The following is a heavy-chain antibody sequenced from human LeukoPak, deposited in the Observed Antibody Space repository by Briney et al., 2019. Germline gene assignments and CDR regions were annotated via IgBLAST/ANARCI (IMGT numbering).Heavy chain of an antibody. CDR3: ARGGGSYPFDY. J-gene: IGHJ4*02. CDR1: GFPFSSYN. CDR2: IYSGGST. Sequence: GGSLRLSCAASGFPFSSYNMNWVRQAPGKGLEWVSVIYSGGSTYYADSVKGRSTISRDNAKNSLYLQMNSLRAEDTAVYYCARGGGSYPFDYWGQGTLVTVSS. D-gene: IGHD1-26*01. V-gene: IGHV3-66*01.